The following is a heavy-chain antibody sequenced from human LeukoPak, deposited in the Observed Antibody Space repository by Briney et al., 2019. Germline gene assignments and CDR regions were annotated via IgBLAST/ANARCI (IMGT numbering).Heavy chain of an antibody. V-gene: IGHV3-33*01. CDR1: GFTFSTFG. CDR3: ARAGPNPRTAGLRN. J-gene: IGHJ4*02. Sequence: GGSLRLSCAASGFTFSTFGMHWVRKAPGKGLEWVAIIWYDGSNIHYADSVKGRFTISRDNSKSTLYLQMNSLRAEDTAVYYCARAGPNPRTAGLRNWGQGTLVTVSS. D-gene: IGHD1-14*01. CDR2: IWYDGSNI.